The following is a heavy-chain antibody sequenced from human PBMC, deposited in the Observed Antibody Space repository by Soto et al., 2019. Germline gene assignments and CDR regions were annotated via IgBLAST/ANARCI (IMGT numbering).Heavy chain of an antibody. Sequence: QVQLVESGGGLVKPGGSLRLSCAASGFTFSDYYMSWIRQAPGKGLEWVSYISSSSSYTNYADSVKGRFTISRDNAKNSLYLQMNSLRAEDTAVYYCARDFGRIAAAGTIDYWGQGTLVTVSS. V-gene: IGHV3-11*06. D-gene: IGHD6-13*01. CDR3: ARDFGRIAAAGTIDY. CDR2: ISSSSSYT. J-gene: IGHJ4*02. CDR1: GFTFSDYY.